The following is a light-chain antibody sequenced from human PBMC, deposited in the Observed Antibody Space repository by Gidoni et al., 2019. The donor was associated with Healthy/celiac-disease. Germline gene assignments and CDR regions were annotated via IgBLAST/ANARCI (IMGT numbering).Light chain of an antibody. CDR3: QQSYSTPLT. CDR2: AAS. CDR1: QSISSY. J-gene: IGKJ4*01. V-gene: IGKV1-39*01. Sequence: DIQMTQSPSSLSASVGDRVTITCLASQSISSYLNWYQQKPGKAPKLLIYAASSLQSGVPSRFSGRGSGTDFTLTISSLQPEDFATYYCQQSYSTPLTFGGXTKVEIK.